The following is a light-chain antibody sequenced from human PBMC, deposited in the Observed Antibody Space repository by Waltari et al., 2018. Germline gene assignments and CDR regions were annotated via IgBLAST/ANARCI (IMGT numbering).Light chain of an antibody. CDR1: NSDVGTYKL. V-gene: IGLV2-23*02. J-gene: IGLJ1*01. CDR2: EVI. Sequence: QSALTHPASVSGTPGQSLHISCTGTNSDVGTYKLVYWYQHHPGEAPKLMICEVIKRPSGVSNRFSGSKSGNTASLTSSGLQAEDEADYYCCSYAGSGTYVFGTGTKVTVL. CDR3: CSYAGSGTYV.